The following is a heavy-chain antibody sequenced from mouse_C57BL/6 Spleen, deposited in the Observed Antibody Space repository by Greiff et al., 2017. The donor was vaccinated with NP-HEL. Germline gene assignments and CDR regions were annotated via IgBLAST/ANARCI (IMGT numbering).Heavy chain of an antibody. CDR3: AREDRYFDV. J-gene: IGHJ1*03. Sequence: VKLMESGPELVKPGASVKISCKASGYAFSSSWMNWVKQRPGKGLEWIGRIYPGDGDTNYNGKFKGKAKLTADKSSSTAYMQLSSLTSEDSAVYFCAREDRYFDVWGTGTTVTVSS. CDR2: IYPGDGDT. CDR1: GYAFSSSW. V-gene: IGHV1-82*01.